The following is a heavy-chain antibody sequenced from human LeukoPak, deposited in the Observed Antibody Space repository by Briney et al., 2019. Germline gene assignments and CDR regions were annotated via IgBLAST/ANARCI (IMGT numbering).Heavy chain of an antibody. V-gene: IGHV3-64*02. D-gene: IGHD2-21*02. CDR1: GFIFSSYA. Sequence: QPGGSLRLSCAASGFIFSSYAMSWVRQAPGKGLEYVSAITTNGGSTYYADSVKGRFTISRDNSKNTLYLQMGSLRAEDMAVYYCARGKGIYCGGDCSALDYWGQGTLVTVSS. J-gene: IGHJ4*02. CDR3: ARGKGIYCGGDCSALDY. CDR2: ITTNGGST.